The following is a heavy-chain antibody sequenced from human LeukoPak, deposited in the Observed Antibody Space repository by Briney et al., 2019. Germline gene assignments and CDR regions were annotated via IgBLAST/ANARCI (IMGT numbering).Heavy chain of an antibody. Sequence: GGSLRLSRAASGFTFSGYAMSWVRQAPGKGLEWVSTISGSGSSTYYADSVKGRFTISRDNSENTLYLQMNSLRAEDTAVYYCAKDQNYFGSGSPVYWGQGTLVTVSS. CDR3: AKDQNYFGSGSPVY. J-gene: IGHJ4*02. CDR2: ISGSGSST. V-gene: IGHV3-23*01. D-gene: IGHD3-10*01. CDR1: GFTFSGYA.